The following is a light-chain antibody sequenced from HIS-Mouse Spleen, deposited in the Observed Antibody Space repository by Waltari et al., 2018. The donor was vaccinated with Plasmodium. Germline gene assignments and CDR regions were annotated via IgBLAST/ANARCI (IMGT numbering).Light chain of an antibody. Sequence: SYELTQPPSVSVSPGQTARITCSGDALPKQYAYWYQQKSDQAPVLVIYDDSKRPSGIPERFSGSSSGTMATLTISGAQVEDEADYYCYSTDSSGNHRVFGGGTKLTVL. V-gene: IGLV3-10*01. J-gene: IGLJ3*02. CDR1: ALPKQY. CDR2: DDS. CDR3: YSTDSSGNHRV.